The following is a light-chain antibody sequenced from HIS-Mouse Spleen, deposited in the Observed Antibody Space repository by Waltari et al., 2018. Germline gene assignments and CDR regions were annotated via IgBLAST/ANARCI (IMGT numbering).Light chain of an antibody. CDR3: ETWDSNTHWV. Sequence: QPVLTQSSSASASLGSSVKLTCTLSRGHSSYIIACHQQQPGKAPRYLLKLEGSGSYNKGSGVPDRFSGSSSGADRYLTISNLQSEDEADYYCETWDSNTHWVFGGGTKLTVL. CDR2: LEGSGSY. CDR1: RGHSSYI. J-gene: IGLJ3*02. V-gene: IGLV4-60*03.